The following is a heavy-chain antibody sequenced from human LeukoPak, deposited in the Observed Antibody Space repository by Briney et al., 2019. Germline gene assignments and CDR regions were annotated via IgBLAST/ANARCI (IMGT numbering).Heavy chain of an antibody. D-gene: IGHD6-13*01. CDR1: VGTFSSYA. V-gene: IGHV1-69*01. J-gene: IGHJ6*03. CDR3: ARGDSSSRNYYYYYYYMDV. CDR2: IIPIFGTA. Sequence: SVKVSCKASVGTFSSYAISWVRQPPGQGLEWMGGIIPIFGTANYAQKFQGRVTITADESTSTAYMELSSLRSEDTAVYYCARGDSSSRNYYYYYYYMDVWGKGTTVTVSS.